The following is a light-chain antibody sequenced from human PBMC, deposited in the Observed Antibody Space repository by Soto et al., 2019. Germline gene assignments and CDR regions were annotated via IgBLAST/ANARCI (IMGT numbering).Light chain of an antibody. CDR3: HQYNSWPRGT. Sequence: DILMTQSPGTLSVSPGEGATLSCTASQSVNLNLAWYQQKPGKPPRLLLYGASNMATGIPVRFRGSGSGTEFTLTISSLQFEDSAVYYCHQYNSWPRGTFGPGTKVEIK. J-gene: IGKJ3*01. V-gene: IGKV3-15*01. CDR1: QSVNLN. CDR2: GAS.